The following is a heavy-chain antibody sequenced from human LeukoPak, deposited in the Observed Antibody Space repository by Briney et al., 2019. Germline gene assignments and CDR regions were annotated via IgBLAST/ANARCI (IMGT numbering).Heavy chain of an antibody. Sequence: PGGSLTLSCAAAGFTFSSYCMHWVRQAPGKGLEWVAVMSYDGGTKYYAESVKGRFTISRANSNNTLYLQINSLRAEDTAVYYCAKVPRQIGWFPLSDYWGQGALVTVSS. V-gene: IGHV3-30*18. J-gene: IGHJ4*02. CDR1: GFTFSSYC. CDR2: MSYDGGTK. D-gene: IGHD6-19*01. CDR3: AKVPRQIGWFPLSDY.